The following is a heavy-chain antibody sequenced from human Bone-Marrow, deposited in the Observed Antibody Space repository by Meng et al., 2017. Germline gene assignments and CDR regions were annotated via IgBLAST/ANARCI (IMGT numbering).Heavy chain of an antibody. Sequence: QGQPQASGPGLVKPSQTLSLTCTVSGGSISSGGYYWSWIRQHPGKGLEWIGYIYYSGSTYYNPSLKSLVTISVDTSKNQFSLKLSSVTAADTAVYYCARANVNYGVVDPWGQGTLVTVSS. V-gene: IGHV4-31*01. CDR1: GGSISSGGYY. CDR3: ARANVNYGVVDP. CDR2: IYYSGST. J-gene: IGHJ5*02. D-gene: IGHD3-10*01.